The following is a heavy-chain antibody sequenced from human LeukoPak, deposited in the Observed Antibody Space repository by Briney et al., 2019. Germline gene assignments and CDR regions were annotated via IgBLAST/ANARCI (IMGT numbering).Heavy chain of an antibody. Sequence: PSETLSLTCAVYGGSFSGYYWSWIRQPPGKGLEWIGEINHSGSTNYNPSLKSRVTISVDTSKNQFSLKLSSVTAADTAVYYCARVQYDYVWGSYRGGIDVWGQGTTVTVSS. J-gene: IGHJ6*02. CDR3: ARVQYDYVWGSYRGGIDV. CDR1: GGSFSGYY. V-gene: IGHV4-34*01. CDR2: INHSGST. D-gene: IGHD3-16*02.